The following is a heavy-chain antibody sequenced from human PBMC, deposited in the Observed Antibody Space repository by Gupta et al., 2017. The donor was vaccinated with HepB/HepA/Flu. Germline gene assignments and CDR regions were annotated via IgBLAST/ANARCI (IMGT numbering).Heavy chain of an antibody. Sequence: EVQLVESGGGLVKPGGSLRLSCAASGFTFSNAWMSWVRQAPGKGLEWVGRIKSKTDSGTRDFAAPVKGRFSISRDDSKNTLYLQMNSLKTEDTAIYYCTAGVGTSDFDYWGQGTLVTVSS. CDR2: IKSKTDSGTR. V-gene: IGHV3-15*01. CDR3: TAGVGTSDFDY. CDR1: GFTFSNAW. D-gene: IGHD1-14*01. J-gene: IGHJ4*02.